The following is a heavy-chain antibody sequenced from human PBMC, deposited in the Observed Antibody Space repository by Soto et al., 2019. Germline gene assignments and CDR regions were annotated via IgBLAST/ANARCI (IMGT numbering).Heavy chain of an antibody. CDR3: AKRNYDSSGYAWSDP. D-gene: IGHD3-22*01. CDR1: GGSISSGGYY. CDR2: IYYSGST. J-gene: IGHJ5*02. Sequence: TLSLTCTVSGGSISSGGYYWSWIRQHPGKGLEWIGYIYYSGSTYYNPSLKSRVTISVDTSKNQFSLKTRSVTAADTAVYYCAKRNYDSSGYAWSDPWGQGTMGTVS. V-gene: IGHV4-31*03.